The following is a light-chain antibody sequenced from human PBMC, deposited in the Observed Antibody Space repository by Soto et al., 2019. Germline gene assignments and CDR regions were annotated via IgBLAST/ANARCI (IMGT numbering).Light chain of an antibody. J-gene: IGKJ4*01. CDR2: DAS. CDR1: QGVSSY. V-gene: IGKV3D-11*01. Sequence: EIVLTQSPATLSLSPGERATLSCRASQGVSSYLAWYQQKPGQAPRLLIYDASNRATGIPARFSGSGPGTDFTLTISSLEPEDFAVYYCQQRSNWLLTFGGGTKVESK. CDR3: QQRSNWLLT.